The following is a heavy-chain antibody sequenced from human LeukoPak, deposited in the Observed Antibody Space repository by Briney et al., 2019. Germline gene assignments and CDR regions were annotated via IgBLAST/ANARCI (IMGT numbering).Heavy chain of an antibody. CDR3: ARLKTEMATIDY. J-gene: IGHJ4*02. Sequence: GESLKISGKCSGSSFTSYWSGGVRRLPGKGLEGMGIIYPGDSDTTYSPSFQGQVTISADQSIRTAYLQSSSLKASDTAMYYCARLKTEMATIDYWGQGTLVTVSS. CDR2: IYPGDSDT. V-gene: IGHV5-51*01. CDR1: GSSFTSYW. D-gene: IGHD5-24*01.